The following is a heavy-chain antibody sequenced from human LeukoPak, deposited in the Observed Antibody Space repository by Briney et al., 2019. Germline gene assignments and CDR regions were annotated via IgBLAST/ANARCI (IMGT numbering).Heavy chain of an antibody. J-gene: IGHJ4*02. CDR1: GGSISSYY. D-gene: IGHD2-21*01. V-gene: IGHV4-59*01. CDR2: IYYSGST. CDR3: ARGRGGALNIFDY. Sequence: SETLSLTCTVSGGSISSYYWSWIRQPPGKGLEWIGYIYYSGSTNYNPSLKSRVTISVDTSKNQFSLKLSSVTAAVTAVYYCARGRGGALNIFDYWGQGTLVTVSS.